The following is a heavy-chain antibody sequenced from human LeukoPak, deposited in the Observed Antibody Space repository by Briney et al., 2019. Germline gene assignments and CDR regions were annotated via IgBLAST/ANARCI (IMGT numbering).Heavy chain of an antibody. V-gene: IGHV4-61*03. CDR2: LSYTGKT. CDR3: SEGYFEPFDH. Sequence: PSETLSLTCTVSGGSISSGGYYWSWIRQHPGKGLEWIGCLSYTGKTDYNPSLKSRVSISLGSSNNHFSLKLTSVTAADTAVYYCSEGYFEPFDHWGQGILVTVSS. J-gene: IGHJ4*02. D-gene: IGHD2/OR15-2a*01. CDR1: GGSISSGGYY.